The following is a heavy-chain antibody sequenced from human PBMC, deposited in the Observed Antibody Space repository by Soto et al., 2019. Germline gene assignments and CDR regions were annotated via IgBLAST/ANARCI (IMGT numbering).Heavy chain of an antibody. D-gene: IGHD3-9*01. V-gene: IGHV2-5*02. Sequence: QITLKESGPTLVRPTQTLTLTCASSGFSLSTSGGGVGWIRQPPGKALEWLAVIYWDDSKHYSPSLRSRLTITRDTTKNQVVLTRTNMDPMDTGTYYCAHKGPEDWPLDYWGQGTLVTVSS. CDR3: AHKGPEDWPLDY. J-gene: IGHJ4*02. CDR2: IYWDDSK. CDR1: GFSLSTSGGG.